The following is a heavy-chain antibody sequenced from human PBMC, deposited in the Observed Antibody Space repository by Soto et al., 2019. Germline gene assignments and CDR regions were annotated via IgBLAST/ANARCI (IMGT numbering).Heavy chain of an antibody. J-gene: IGHJ6*02. CDR2: TIPIFGTA. CDR1: GGTFSSYA. D-gene: IGHD2-2*01. V-gene: IGHV1-69*13. CDR3: ASQYQLLYYYYGMDV. Sequence: ASVKVSCKASGGTFSSYAISWVRQAPGQGLEWMGGTIPIFGTANYAQKFQGRVTITADESTSTAYMELSSLRSEDAAVYYCASQYQLLYYYYGMDVWGQGTTVTVSS.